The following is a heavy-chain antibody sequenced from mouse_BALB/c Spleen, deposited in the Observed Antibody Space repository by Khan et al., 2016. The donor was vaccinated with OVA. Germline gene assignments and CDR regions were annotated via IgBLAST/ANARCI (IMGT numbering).Heavy chain of an antibody. D-gene: IGHD1-2*01. CDR1: GYTFTDYY. CDR2: ISPGSGDT. CDR3: ARRNYFGYTFAY. Sequence: QVQLKQSGAELARPGASVKLSCKASGYTFTDYYINWVKLRTGQGLEWIGEISPGSGDTYYNERFKSKATLTADKSSSTAYMQLSSLTSEASAVYFCARRNYFGYTFAYWGQGTLVTVSA. J-gene: IGHJ3*01. V-gene: IGHV1-77*01.